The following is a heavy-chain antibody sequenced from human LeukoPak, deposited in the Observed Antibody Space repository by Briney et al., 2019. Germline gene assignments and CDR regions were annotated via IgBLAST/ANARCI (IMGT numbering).Heavy chain of an antibody. CDR3: ARDRGRYDSSGYYSLWVY. CDR2: IKHDGSEKQDGSEK. J-gene: IGHJ4*02. V-gene: IGHV3-7*01. D-gene: IGHD3-22*01. Sequence: GGSLRLSCAASGFTFSQYWMSWVRQAPGKGLEWVANIKHDGSEKQDGSEKNYVDSVKGRFTISRDNAKNSLYLQMNSLRAEDTAVYYCARDRGRYDSSGYYSLWVYWGQGTLVTVSS. CDR1: GFTFSQYW.